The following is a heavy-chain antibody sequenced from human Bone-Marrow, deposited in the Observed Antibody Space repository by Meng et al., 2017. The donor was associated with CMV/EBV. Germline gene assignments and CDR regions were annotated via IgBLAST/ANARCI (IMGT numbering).Heavy chain of an antibody. D-gene: IGHD5-12*01. Sequence: ASVKVSCKASGYTFTSYYMHWVRQAPGQGLEWMGIINPSGGSTSYAQKFQGRVTMTRDTSTSTVYMELSSLRSEDTAVYYCARDPLVAVHPGPGDLYYYYGMDVWGQGTTVTVSS. V-gene: IGHV1-46*01. J-gene: IGHJ6*02. CDR2: INPSGGST. CDR3: ARDPLVAVHPGPGDLYYYYGMDV. CDR1: GYTFTSYY.